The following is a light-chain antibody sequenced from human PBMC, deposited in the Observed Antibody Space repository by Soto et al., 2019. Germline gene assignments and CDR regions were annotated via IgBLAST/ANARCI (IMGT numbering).Light chain of an antibody. J-gene: IGKJ2*01. V-gene: IGKV3-15*01. CDR2: GAS. CDR1: QTISSN. CDR3: QQYHNWPPQYT. Sequence: EIVMTQSPATLSVSPGDSATLSCRASQTISSNLAWYQQRPGQAPRLLIHGASTRATGVPARFSGSGSGTEFTLTINSLQSEDFAVYYCQQYHNWPPQYTFGQGTKLQIK.